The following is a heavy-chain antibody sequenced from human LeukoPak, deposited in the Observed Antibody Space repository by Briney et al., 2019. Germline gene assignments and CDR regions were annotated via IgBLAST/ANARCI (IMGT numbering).Heavy chain of an antibody. CDR2: ISGSGGST. CDR1: GFTFSSYA. Sequence: QSGGSLRLSCAASGFTFSSYAMSWVRQAPGKGLEWVSAISGSGGSTYYADSVKGRFTISRDNSKNTLYLQMNSLRAEDTAVYYCAVMEGDCGGDCYSGYWGQGTLVTVSS. D-gene: IGHD2-21*01. CDR3: AVMEGDCGGDCYSGY. V-gene: IGHV3-23*01. J-gene: IGHJ4*02.